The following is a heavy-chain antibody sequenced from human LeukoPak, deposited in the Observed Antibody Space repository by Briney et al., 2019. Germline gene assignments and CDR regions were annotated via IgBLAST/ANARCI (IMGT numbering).Heavy chain of an antibody. CDR1: GFTFSSYG. D-gene: IGHD3-10*01. V-gene: IGHV3-33*08. J-gene: IGHJ3*02. CDR2: IWYDGSNK. CDR3: ARREYGSGSSDDAFDI. Sequence: GGSLRLSYAASGFTFSSYGMHWVRQAPGKGLEWVAVIWYDGSNKYYADSVKGRFTISRDNSKNTLYLQMNSLRAEDTAVYYCARREYGSGSSDDAFDIWGQGTMVTVSS.